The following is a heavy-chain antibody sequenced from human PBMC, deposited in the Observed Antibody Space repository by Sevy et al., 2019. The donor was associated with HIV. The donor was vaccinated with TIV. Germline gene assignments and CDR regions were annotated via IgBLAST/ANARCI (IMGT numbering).Heavy chain of an antibody. V-gene: IGHV3-30*04. J-gene: IGHJ1*01. Sequence: GGSLRLSCTVSGFIFSNFAMHWVRQAPGKGLEWVAVTSYDGSHKYYADSVKGRFIVSRDNSRNILFLEMSSLTCDDTAVYYCARGENDDEFFQYWGQGTLVTVSS. D-gene: IGHD1-26*01. CDR2: TSYDGSHK. CDR1: GFIFSNFA. CDR3: ARGENDDEFFQY.